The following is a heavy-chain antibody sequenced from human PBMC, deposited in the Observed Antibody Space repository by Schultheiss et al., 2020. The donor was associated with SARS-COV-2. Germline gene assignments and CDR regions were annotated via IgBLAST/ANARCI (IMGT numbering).Heavy chain of an antibody. CDR2: INPKSEDT. Sequence: ASVKVSCKTSGNPLTAYYMHWVRQAPGQGLEWMGWINPKSEDTTYAQRFQGRITLTSDTSISTAFMELRSLHSDDTAVYYCARGFRNGWDELDFWGQGTLVTVSS. CDR1: GNPLTAYY. V-gene: IGHV1-2*02. CDR3: ARGFRNGWDELDF. J-gene: IGHJ4*02. D-gene: IGHD6-19*01.